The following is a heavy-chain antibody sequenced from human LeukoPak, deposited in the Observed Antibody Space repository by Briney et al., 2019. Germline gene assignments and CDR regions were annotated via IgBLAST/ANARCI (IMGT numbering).Heavy chain of an antibody. CDR2: IYTSGST. CDR3: AREAYYYGSGSHFDY. D-gene: IGHD3-10*01. V-gene: IGHV4-61*02. Sequence: SETLSLTCTVSGGSISSSSYYWSWIRQPAGKGLEWIGRIYTSGSTNYNPSLKSRVTISVDTSKNQFSLKLSSVTAADTAVYYCAREAYYYGSGSHFDYWGQGTLVTVSS. J-gene: IGHJ4*02. CDR1: GGSISSSSYY.